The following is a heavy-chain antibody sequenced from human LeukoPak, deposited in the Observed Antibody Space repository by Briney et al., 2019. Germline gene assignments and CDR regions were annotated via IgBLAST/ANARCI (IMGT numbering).Heavy chain of an antibody. CDR1: GGSISSGSYY. Sequence: SETLSLTCTVSGGSISSGSYYWRWIRQPAGKGLEWIGRIYTSGSTNYNPSLKSRVTMSVDTSKNQFSLKLSSVTAADTAVYYCARESLAVAGPYFDYWGQGTLVTVSS. CDR2: IYTSGST. CDR3: ARESLAVAGPYFDY. V-gene: IGHV4-61*02. D-gene: IGHD6-19*01. J-gene: IGHJ4*02.